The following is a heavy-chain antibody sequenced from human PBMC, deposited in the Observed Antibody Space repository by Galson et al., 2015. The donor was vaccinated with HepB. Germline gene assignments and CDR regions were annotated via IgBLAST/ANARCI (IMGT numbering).Heavy chain of an antibody. CDR1: GFSLSTSGMC. J-gene: IGHJ6*02. CDR3: ARGRWLKPHYYYYYGMDV. Sequence: PALVKPTQTLTLTCTFSGFSLSTSGMCVSWIRQPPGKALEWLARIDWDDDKYYSTSLKTRLTISKDTSKNQVVLTMTNMDPVDTATYYCARGRWLKPHYYYYYGMDVWGQGTTVTVSS. D-gene: IGHD5-24*01. CDR2: IDWDDDK. V-gene: IGHV2-70*11.